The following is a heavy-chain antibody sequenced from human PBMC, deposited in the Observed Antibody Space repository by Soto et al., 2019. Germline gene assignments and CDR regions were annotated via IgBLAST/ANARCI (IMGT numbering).Heavy chain of an antibody. D-gene: IGHD6-19*01. CDR3: AKVLKAVAGTYDY. V-gene: IGHV3-23*01. J-gene: IGHJ4*02. CDR1: GFTFSIYA. CDR2: ISGSGDYT. Sequence: EVQLLESGGGLVQPGGSLRLSCAASGFTFSIYAMSWVRQAPGKGLEWVSAISGSGDYTYYADSVKGRFAISIDNSKNTPYLQMNSLRAEDTAVYYCAKVLKAVAGTYDYWGQGTLVTVSS.